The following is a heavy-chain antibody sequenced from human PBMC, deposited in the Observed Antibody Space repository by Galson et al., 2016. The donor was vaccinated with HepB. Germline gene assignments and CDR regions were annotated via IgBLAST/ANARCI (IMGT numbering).Heavy chain of an antibody. V-gene: IGHV3-30*18. D-gene: IGHD6-25*01. CDR2: ISYDGSDR. CDR1: GFTFSRYG. J-gene: IGHJ4*02. Sequence: SLRLSCAASGFTFSRYGMQWVRQAPGKGLEWVSYISYDGSDRKYADSVKGRFTVSRDNSKYTLYLQMNSLGAEDAAVYYCTKDSSSAIWHLWGQGTLVTVSS. CDR3: TKDSSSAIWHL.